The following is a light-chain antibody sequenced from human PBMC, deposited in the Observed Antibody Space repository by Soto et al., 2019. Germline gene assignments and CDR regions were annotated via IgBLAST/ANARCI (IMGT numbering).Light chain of an antibody. CDR1: QGIGND. V-gene: IGKV1-6*01. J-gene: IGKJ1*01. Sequence: AIQMTQSPSSLSASVGDRVTMTCRASQGIGNDLAWYQHKPGKAPQLLIFAASTLQSGVPSRFSGSGSGPDFSLTISRLQPEDLATYYCLQGHNYPWTFGQGTKVEI. CDR3: LQGHNYPWT. CDR2: AAS.